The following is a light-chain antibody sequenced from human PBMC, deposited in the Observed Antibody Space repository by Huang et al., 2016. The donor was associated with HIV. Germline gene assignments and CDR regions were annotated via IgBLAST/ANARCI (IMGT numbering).Light chain of an antibody. CDR3: QQYDDWPPLT. Sequence: EVVMTQSPATLSVSPGERATLACRASQSISGNLAWYQQRPGQAPRRLIYDTSTRATGIPPRFSGSGSGTEFTLTISSLQSEDFAVYYCQQYDDWPPLTFGGGTKVEI. J-gene: IGKJ4*01. V-gene: IGKV3-15*01. CDR2: DTS. CDR1: QSISGN.